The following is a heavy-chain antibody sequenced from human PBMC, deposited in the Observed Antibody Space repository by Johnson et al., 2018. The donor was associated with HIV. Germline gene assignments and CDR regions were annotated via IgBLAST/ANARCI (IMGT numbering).Heavy chain of an antibody. Sequence: QVQLVESGGGVVQPGGSLRLSCAASEFIFSSYSMHWVRQAPGKGLEWVAVISYDGHNEYYADSGEGRFTVSRDNTKTTLYLQMNSLRADDTAIYYCASSALGIMGAFDIWGQGTMVTVSS. CDR1: EFIFSSYS. CDR2: ISYDGHNE. V-gene: IGHV3-30*04. J-gene: IGHJ3*02. CDR3: ASSALGIMGAFDI. D-gene: IGHD7-27*01.